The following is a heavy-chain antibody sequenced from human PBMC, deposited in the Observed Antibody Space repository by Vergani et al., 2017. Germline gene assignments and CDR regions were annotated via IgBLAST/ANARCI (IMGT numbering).Heavy chain of an antibody. CDR1: GGSISSYY. V-gene: IGHV4-59*01. D-gene: IGHD3-22*01. CDR3: ARAGDSSGYYSYFDY. Sequence: QVQLQESGPGLVKPSETLSLTCTVSGGSISSYYWSWIRQPPGKGLEWIGYIYYSGSTNYNPSLRSRVTISVDTSKNQFSLKLSSVTAADTAVYYCARAGDSSGYYSYFDYWGQGILVTVSS. J-gene: IGHJ4*02. CDR2: IYYSGST.